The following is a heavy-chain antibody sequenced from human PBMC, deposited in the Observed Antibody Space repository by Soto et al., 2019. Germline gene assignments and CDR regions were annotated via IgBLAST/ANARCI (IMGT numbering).Heavy chain of an antibody. CDR1: GYTFTSYD. Sequence: ASVKVSCKASGYTFTSYDINWVRQATGQGLEWMGWMNPNSGNTGYAQKFQGRVTMTRNTSISTAYMELSSLRSGDTAVYYCAGHYSGSYYPVHHDAHYYYMDLWGKGTTVPVSS. J-gene: IGHJ6*03. CDR3: AGHYSGSYYPVHHDAHYYYMDL. D-gene: IGHD3-10*01. CDR2: MNPNSGNT. V-gene: IGHV1-8*01.